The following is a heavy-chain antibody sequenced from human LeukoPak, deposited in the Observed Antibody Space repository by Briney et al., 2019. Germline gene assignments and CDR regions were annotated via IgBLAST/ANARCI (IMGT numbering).Heavy chain of an antibody. CDR2: IYYXGTX. D-gene: IGHD5-24*01. CDR1: GGSISSTMYY. Sequence: PSETLSLTCTVSGGSISSTMYYWGWIRQPPGKGLEWIGSIYYXGTXXXXPSXXSRVTISVDTSKNQFSLKLSSVTAADTAVYFXAREGDGYNYNSWGQGTLVTVSS. CDR3: AREGDGYNYNS. J-gene: IGHJ4*02. V-gene: IGHV4-39*07.